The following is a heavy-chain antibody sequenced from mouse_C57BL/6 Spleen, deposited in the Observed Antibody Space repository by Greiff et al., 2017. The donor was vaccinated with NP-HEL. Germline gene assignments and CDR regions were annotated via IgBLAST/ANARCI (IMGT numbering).Heavy chain of an antibody. CDR3: ARCPYGNYDYFDY. Sequence: QVQLQQPGTELVKPGASVKLSCKASGYTFTSYWMHWVKQRPGQGLEWIGNINPSNGGTNYNEKFKSKATLTVDKSSSTTYMQLSSLTSEDSAVYYCARCPYGNYDYFDYWGQGTTLTVSS. J-gene: IGHJ2*01. D-gene: IGHD2-1*01. V-gene: IGHV1-53*01. CDR1: GYTFTSYW. CDR2: INPSNGGT.